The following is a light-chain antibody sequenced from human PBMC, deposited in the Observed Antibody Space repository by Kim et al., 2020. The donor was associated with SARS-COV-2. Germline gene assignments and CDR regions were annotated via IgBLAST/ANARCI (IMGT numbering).Light chain of an antibody. CDR1: QSVSSN. V-gene: IGKV3-15*01. CDR2: GAS. Sequence: SPGERAPLSCRARQSVSSNLAWCQQKPGQAPRLLIYGASTRATGIPARFSGSGSGTEFTLTISSLQSEDFAVYYCQQYNNWPQKTFGGGTKVDIK. J-gene: IGKJ4*01. CDR3: QQYNNWPQKT.